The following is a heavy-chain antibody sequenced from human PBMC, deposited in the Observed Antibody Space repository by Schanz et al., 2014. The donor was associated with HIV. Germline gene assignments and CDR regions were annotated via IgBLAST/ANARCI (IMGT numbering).Heavy chain of an antibody. CDR2: INPSGGST. CDR3: ARGPVAVAYTESYGMDV. CDR1: GYTFTTYY. J-gene: IGHJ6*02. V-gene: IGHV1-46*01. Sequence: QVQLVQSGAEVKKPGASVKVSCKASGYTFTTYYMHWVRQAPGQGLEWMGIINPSGGSTSYALKFQGRVTMTRDTSTSTVYMQLSSLRSEDTAVYYCARGPVAVAYTESYGMDVWGQGTTVIVSS. D-gene: IGHD6-19*01.